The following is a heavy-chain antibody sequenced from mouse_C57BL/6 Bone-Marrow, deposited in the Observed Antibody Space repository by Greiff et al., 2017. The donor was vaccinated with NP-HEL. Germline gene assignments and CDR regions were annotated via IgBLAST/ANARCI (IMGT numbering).Heavy chain of an antibody. D-gene: IGHD3-2*02. CDR2: IYPGNSDT. CDR1: GYTFTSYW. CDR3: TMTAQATLYYFDY. Sequence: EVQLQQSGTVLARPGASVKMSCKTSGYTFTSYWMHWVKQRPGQGLEWIGAIYPGNSDTSYNQKFKGKAKLTAVTSASTAYMELSSLTNEDASVYYCTMTAQATLYYFDYWGQGTTLTVSS. J-gene: IGHJ2*01. V-gene: IGHV1-5*01.